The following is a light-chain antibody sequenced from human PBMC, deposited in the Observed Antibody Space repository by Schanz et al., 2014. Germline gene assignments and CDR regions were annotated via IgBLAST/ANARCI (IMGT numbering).Light chain of an antibody. CDR2: EGS. CDR3: CSYAARPWV. CDR1: SSDVGSYNL. V-gene: IGLV2-23*01. J-gene: IGLJ3*02. Sequence: QSALTQPASVSGSPGQSITISCTGTSSDVGSYNLVSWYQHHPGKAPKLMIYEGSKRPSGVSNRFSGSGSGNTASLTISGLQAEDEADYHCCSYAARPWVFGGGTKLTVL.